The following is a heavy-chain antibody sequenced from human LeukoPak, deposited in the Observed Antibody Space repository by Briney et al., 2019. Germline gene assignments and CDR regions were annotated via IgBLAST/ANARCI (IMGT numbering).Heavy chain of an antibody. Sequence: GRSLRLSRAPSGFTSSSYWTHSARHAPGKGLLWLSRINRDGSSITYAASVKGRFTISRDNAKNTLCLQMNSLRAEDTAVYSCARALYCSGGSCYSGWFDPWGQGTLVTVSS. CDR3: ARALYCSGGSCYSGWFDP. J-gene: IGHJ5*02. V-gene: IGHV3-74*01. CDR1: GFTSSSYW. CDR2: INRDGSSI. D-gene: IGHD2-15*01.